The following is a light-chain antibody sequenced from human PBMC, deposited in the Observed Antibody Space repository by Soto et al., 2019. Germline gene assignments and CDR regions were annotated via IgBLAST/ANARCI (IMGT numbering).Light chain of an antibody. J-gene: IGKJ2*01. V-gene: IGKV3-20*01. Sequence: EIVLTQSPGTLSLSPGERATLSCRASQSVSSSYLAWYQQKPGQAPRLLIYGASSRATGVPDRFSGSGSGTDFTLTISILEPEDFAVDYCQQYTTSPPSYTFGQGTKLEIK. CDR3: QQYTTSPPSYT. CDR1: QSVSSSY. CDR2: GAS.